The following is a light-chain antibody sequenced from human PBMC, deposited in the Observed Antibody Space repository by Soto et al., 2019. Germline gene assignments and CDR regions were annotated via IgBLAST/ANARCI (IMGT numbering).Light chain of an antibody. V-gene: IGLV1-40*01. J-gene: IGLJ2*01. CDR1: SSNIGAGYD. CDR3: QSYDSSLSVA. Sequence: QSVLTQPPSVSGAPGQRVTISCTGSSSNIGAGYDVHWYQQLPGTAPKLLIYGNSNRPSGVPDRFSGSKSGTSASLAITGLQAEDEADYYCQSYDSSLSVAFGGGTQRTVL. CDR2: GNS.